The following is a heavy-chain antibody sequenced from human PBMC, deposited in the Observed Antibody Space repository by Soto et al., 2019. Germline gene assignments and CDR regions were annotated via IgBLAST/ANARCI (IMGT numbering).Heavy chain of an antibody. CDR1: GFTLSSNS. V-gene: IGHV3-48*02. J-gene: IGHJ5*02. Sequence: EVQVVESGGGLVQPGGSLRLSCEASGFTLSSNSMNWVRQAPGKGREWISYISSSSSTIYADSVKGRFTISRDNAKNSLYLQMNSLRDEDTAVYYCARVIWSGHLTSDLWGQGTLVTVSS. CDR3: ARVIWSGHLTSDL. D-gene: IGHD3-3*01. CDR2: ISSSSSTI.